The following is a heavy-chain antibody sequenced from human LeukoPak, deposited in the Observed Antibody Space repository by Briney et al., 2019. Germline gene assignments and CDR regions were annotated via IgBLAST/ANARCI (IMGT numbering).Heavy chain of an antibody. CDR3: ARVLYDSSGFYSGAFDY. CDR1: GFTFSSYG. J-gene: IGHJ4*02. V-gene: IGHV3-7*03. CDR2: IKQDGSEK. Sequence: GRSLRLSCAASGFTFSSYGMHWVRQAPGKGLEWVANIKQDGSEKYYVDSVKGRFTISRDNAKNSLYLQMNSLRAEDTAVYYCARVLYDSSGFYSGAFDYWGQGTLVTVSS. D-gene: IGHD3-22*01.